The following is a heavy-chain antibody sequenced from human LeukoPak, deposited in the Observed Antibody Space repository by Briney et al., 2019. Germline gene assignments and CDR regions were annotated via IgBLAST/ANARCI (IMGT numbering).Heavy chain of an antibody. Sequence: GGSLRLSCAASGFTFSSYSMNWVRQAPGKGLEWVSSISSSSSYIYYADSVKGRFTISRDNAKNSLYLQMNSLRAEDTAVYYCARDGALYSMPTQGGWFDPWGQGTLVTVSS. CDR2: ISSSSSYI. D-gene: IGHD2/OR15-2a*01. CDR1: GFTFSSYS. CDR3: ARDGALYSMPTQGGWFDP. J-gene: IGHJ5*02. V-gene: IGHV3-21*01.